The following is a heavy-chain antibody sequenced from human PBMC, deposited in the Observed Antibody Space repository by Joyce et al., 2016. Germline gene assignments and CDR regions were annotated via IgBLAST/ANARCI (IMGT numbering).Heavy chain of an antibody. CDR2: ISYDGSKK. J-gene: IGHJ5*02. CDR3: GREGFGDLSWFDP. Sequence: QVYLVESGGGVVQPGRSLRLSCAGSGFAFNRYGLHWVRPAPGKGLEWVAVISYDGSKKYYADSVKGRFTISRDNSKNTVYLRMINLRAEDTAVYYCGREGFGDLSWFDPWGQGTLVTVSS. D-gene: IGHD3-10*01. CDR1: GFAFNRYG. V-gene: IGHV3-30*04.